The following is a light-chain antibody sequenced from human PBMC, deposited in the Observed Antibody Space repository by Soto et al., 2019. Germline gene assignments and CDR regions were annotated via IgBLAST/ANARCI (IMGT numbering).Light chain of an antibody. CDR3: QQGYSNPIT. CDR1: QSISGY. J-gene: IGKJ5*01. CDR2: AAS. Sequence: DIQLTQSPSSLSASIGDRVTIICRSSQSISGYLNWYQQKPGKAPKPLIYAASSLQSGVPSRFSGSESGTDFTLTINNLQHEDFATYYCQQGYSNPITFGQGTRLEIK. V-gene: IGKV1-39*01.